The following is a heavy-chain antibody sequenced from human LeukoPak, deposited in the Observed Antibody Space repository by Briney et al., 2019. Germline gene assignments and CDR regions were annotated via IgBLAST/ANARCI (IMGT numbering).Heavy chain of an antibody. Sequence: SETLSLTCAVYGGSFSGYYWSWIRQPPGEGLEWIGEINHSGSTNYNPSLKSRVTISVDTSKNQFSLKLSSVTAADTAVYYCASPAVAGSEYYFDYWGQGTLVTVSS. J-gene: IGHJ4*02. V-gene: IGHV4-34*01. D-gene: IGHD6-19*01. CDR1: GGSFSGYY. CDR3: ASPAVAGSEYYFDY. CDR2: INHSGST.